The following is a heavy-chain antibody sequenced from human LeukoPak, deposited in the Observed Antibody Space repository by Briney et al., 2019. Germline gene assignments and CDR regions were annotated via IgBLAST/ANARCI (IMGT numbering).Heavy chain of an antibody. CDR3: ATSRSGLYYVFDY. Sequence: GEPLRLSCAASGFTFSTYVMSWVRQAPGKGLEWVSGISNSGGSTSYADSVKGRFTISSDTSKNTLYLQMNSLRAEDTAVYYCATSRSGLYYVFDYWGRGTLVTVSS. CDR2: ISNSGGST. D-gene: IGHD3-3*01. J-gene: IGHJ4*02. CDR1: GFTFSTYV. V-gene: IGHV3-23*01.